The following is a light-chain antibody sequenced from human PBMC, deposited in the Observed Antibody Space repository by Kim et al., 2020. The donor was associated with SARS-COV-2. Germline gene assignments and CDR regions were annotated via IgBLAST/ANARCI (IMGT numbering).Light chain of an antibody. CDR1: SLRSYY. Sequence: LRHTVRITCQGDSLRSYYASWYQQKPGQAPVLVIYGKNNRPSGIPDRFSGSSSGNTASLTITGAQAEDEADYYCNSRDSSGNHLGVFGGGTQLTVL. CDR2: GKN. J-gene: IGLJ2*01. V-gene: IGLV3-19*01. CDR3: NSRDSSGNHLGV.